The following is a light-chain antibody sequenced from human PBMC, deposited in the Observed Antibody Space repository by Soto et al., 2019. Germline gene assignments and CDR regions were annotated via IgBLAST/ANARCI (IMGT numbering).Light chain of an antibody. CDR2: GAS. CDR1: QSVSSN. Sequence: VMAQSPARLSVSPGEGATLSCRASQSVSSNLVWCQHRPGQAPRLLIYGASTRAVGIPDRFSGSGSGTDFTLTISRLEPEDLAVYYCQQYGSSPETFGQGTKVDI. V-gene: IGKV3-20*01. J-gene: IGKJ1*01. CDR3: QQYGSSPET.